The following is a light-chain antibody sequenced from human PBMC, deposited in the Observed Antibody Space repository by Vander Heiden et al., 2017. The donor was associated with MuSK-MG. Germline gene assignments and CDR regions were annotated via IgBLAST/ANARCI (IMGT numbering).Light chain of an antibody. J-gene: IGLJ2*01. CDR2: DVS. CDR3: SSYTSSSTLV. CDR1: SRDVGGYNY. Sequence: SAMTQPASVSGSPGQSITISGTGTSRDVGGYNYVSWYQQHPGKAPKLMINDVSNRPSGVSTRFSGSKSGNTASLTISGLQAEDEADYYCSSYTSSSTLVFGGGTKLTVL. V-gene: IGLV2-14*01.